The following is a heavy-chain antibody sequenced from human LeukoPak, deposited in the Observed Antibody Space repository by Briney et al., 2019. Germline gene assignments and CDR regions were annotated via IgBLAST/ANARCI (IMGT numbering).Heavy chain of an antibody. CDR2: TKQDGSEK. J-gene: IGHJ1*01. Sequence: PGGSLRLSCAASGFTFSNYWMNWVRQAPGKGLEWVANTKQDGSEKYYVDSVKGRFTISRDNAKNSLYLQMNSLRAEDTAFYYCVRGITMFQHWGQGTLVTVSS. CDR1: GFTFSNYW. CDR3: VRGITMFQH. D-gene: IGHD3-10*01. V-gene: IGHV3-7*03.